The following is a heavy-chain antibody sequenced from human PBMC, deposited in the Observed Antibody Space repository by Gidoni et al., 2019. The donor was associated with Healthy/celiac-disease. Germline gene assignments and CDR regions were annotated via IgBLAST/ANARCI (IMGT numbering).Heavy chain of an antibody. Sequence: QVQLVESGGGVVQPGRSLRLSCAASGFTFSLYGMHWVRQAPGKGLEWGAVISYDGSNGYYADSVKGRFTISRDNSKNTLYLQMNSLRAEDTAVYYCAKPTYYYDSSYFDYWGQGTLVTVSS. CDR2: ISYDGSNG. D-gene: IGHD3-22*01. CDR1: GFTFSLYG. J-gene: IGHJ4*02. CDR3: AKPTYYYDSSYFDY. V-gene: IGHV3-30*18.